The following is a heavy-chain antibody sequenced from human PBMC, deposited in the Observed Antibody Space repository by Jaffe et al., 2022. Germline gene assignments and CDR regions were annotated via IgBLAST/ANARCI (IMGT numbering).Heavy chain of an antibody. J-gene: IGHJ3*02. CDR3: ARDGQLATGSNAFDI. CDR1: GFTFSSYE. CDR2: ISSSGSTI. D-gene: IGHD6-13*01. V-gene: IGHV3-48*03. Sequence: EVQLVESGGGLVQPGGSLRLSCAASGFTFSSYEMNWVRQAPGKGLEWVSYISSSGSTIYYADSVKGRFTISRDNAKNSLYLQMNSLRAEDTAVYYCARDGQLATGSNAFDIWGQGTMVTVSS.